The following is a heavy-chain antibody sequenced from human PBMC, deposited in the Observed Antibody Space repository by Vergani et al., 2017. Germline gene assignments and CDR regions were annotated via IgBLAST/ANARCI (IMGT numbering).Heavy chain of an antibody. CDR3: AREYVRYSYGSLGMDV. Sequence: QVQLVQSGAEVKKPGSSVKVSCKASGGTFISYTISWVRQAPGQGLEWMGRIIPILGIANYAQKFQGRVTITADKSTSTAYMELSSLRSEDTAVYYCAREYVRYSYGSLGMDVWGQGTTVTVSS. J-gene: IGHJ6*02. V-gene: IGHV1-69*08. D-gene: IGHD5-18*01. CDR2: IIPILGIA. CDR1: GGTFISYT.